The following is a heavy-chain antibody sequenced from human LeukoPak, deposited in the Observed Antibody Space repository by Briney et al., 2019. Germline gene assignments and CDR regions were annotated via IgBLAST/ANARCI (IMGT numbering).Heavy chain of an antibody. Sequence: SETLSLTCTVSGGSISSSSYYWGWIRQPPGKGLEWIGGIYYTGITHYTPSLQSRVTISLDTSKNQFSLKVISVTAADTAVDYCVALTPLSCSGGTCYPQNYYMEVWGKGTTVTVA. J-gene: IGHJ6*03. CDR3: VALTPLSCSGGTCYPQNYYMEV. CDR2: IYYTGIT. CDR1: GGSISSSSYY. V-gene: IGHV4-39*07. D-gene: IGHD2-15*01.